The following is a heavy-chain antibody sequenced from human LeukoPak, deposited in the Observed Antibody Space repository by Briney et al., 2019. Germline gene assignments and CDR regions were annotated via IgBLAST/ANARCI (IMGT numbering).Heavy chain of an antibody. Sequence: SQTLSLTCAISGDSVSSTSASWNWIRQSPSRGLEWLGRTYLRSKWNNDYAASVKSRITIDPDTSKNQFSLQLKSVTPEDTALYYCARESHTSGWFHFGPHPAYYFDYWGQGALITVSS. J-gene: IGHJ4*02. CDR2: TYLRSKWNN. CDR1: GDSVSSTSAS. CDR3: ARESHTSGWFHFGPHPAYYFDY. D-gene: IGHD6-19*01. V-gene: IGHV6-1*01.